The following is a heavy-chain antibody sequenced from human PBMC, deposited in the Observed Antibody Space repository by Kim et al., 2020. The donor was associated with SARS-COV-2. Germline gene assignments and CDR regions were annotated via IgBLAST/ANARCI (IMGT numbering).Heavy chain of an antibody. CDR1: GFTFSSYE. CDR2: ISSSGSTI. CDR3: ARDSRYYDFWSGYYTYYFDY. V-gene: IGHV3-48*03. D-gene: IGHD3-3*01. J-gene: IGHJ4*02. Sequence: GGSLRLSCAASGFTFSSYEMNWVRQAPGKGLEWVSYISSSGSTIYYADSVKGRFTISRDNAKNSLYLQMNSLRAEDTAVYYCARDSRYYDFWSGYYTYYFDYWGQGTLVTVSS.